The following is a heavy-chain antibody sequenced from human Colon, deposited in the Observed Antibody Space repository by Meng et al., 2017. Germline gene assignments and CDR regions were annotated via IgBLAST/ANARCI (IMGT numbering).Heavy chain of an antibody. CDR2: SANKARSYTT. CDR1: GFTFGDHD. CDR3: VRVTD. Sequence: EVQLVESGGGLVQPRGSLRLNCATSGFTFGDHDMDWVRQAPGKGLEWVGRSANKARSYTTEYAASVRGRFTISRDDSTNSLYLQMNSLKTEDTAVYYCVRVTDGGQGTLVTVSS. D-gene: IGHD2-21*02. V-gene: IGHV3-72*01. J-gene: IGHJ4*02.